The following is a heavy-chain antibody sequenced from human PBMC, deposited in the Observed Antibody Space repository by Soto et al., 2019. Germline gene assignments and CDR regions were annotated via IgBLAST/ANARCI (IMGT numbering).Heavy chain of an antibody. Sequence: ASVKVSCKASGYTFTGYYMHWVRQAPGQVLEWMGWINPNSGGTNYAQKFQGRVTMTRDTSISTAYMELSRLRSDDTAVYYCARVRYCSSTSCYPGYYYYGMDVWGQGTTVTVSS. J-gene: IGHJ6*02. D-gene: IGHD2-2*01. CDR3: ARVRYCSSTSCYPGYYYYGMDV. V-gene: IGHV1-2*02. CDR2: INPNSGGT. CDR1: GYTFTGYY.